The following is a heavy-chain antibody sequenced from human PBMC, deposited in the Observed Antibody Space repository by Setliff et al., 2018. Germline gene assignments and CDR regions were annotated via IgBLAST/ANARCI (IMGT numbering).Heavy chain of an antibody. D-gene: IGHD3-22*01. J-gene: IGHJ6*03. V-gene: IGHV1-69*05. CDR2: TIPIFGTT. CDR3: VREGVDSRSSTDYRYYMDV. CDR1: GATFSSYG. Sequence: SVQVSCQASGATFSSYGISGVRQAPGQGLEWMAGTIPIFGTTEYAQKFQGRLTIITDESTNTAFMQLSSLRSDDTAVYYCVREGVDSRSSTDYRYYMDVWGKGTTVTVSS.